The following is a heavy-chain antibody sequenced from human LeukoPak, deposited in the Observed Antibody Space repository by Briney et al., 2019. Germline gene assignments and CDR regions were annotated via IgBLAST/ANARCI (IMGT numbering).Heavy chain of an antibody. V-gene: IGHV3-7*05. CDR1: GFTFSSHW. D-gene: IGHD2-21*02. CDR3: AKAAYCGTDCHYYFEY. J-gene: IGHJ4*02. CDR2: VKQDGSTK. Sequence: GGSLRLSCAVSGFTFSSHWTNWVRQAPGKGLEWVASVKQDGSTKYYADSVKGRFTITRDNANNSLYLQMDSLRAEDTAVYYCAKAAYCGTDCHYYFEYWGQGTLVIVSS.